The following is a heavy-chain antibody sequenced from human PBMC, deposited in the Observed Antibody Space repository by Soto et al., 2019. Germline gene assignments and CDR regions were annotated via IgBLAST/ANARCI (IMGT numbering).Heavy chain of an antibody. D-gene: IGHD2-2*01. Sequence: GESLKISCKASGYSFSTRWIGWVRQMPGKGLEWMGIIYPGDSDTRYSPPFQGQVIISADKSISTAYLQWSSLKASDTAMYYCARHCGSNSCQGRPHNLFDSWGQGSLVTVSS. CDR2: IYPGDSDT. CDR1: GYSFSTRW. J-gene: IGHJ5*01. CDR3: ARHCGSNSCQGRPHNLFDS. V-gene: IGHV5-51*01.